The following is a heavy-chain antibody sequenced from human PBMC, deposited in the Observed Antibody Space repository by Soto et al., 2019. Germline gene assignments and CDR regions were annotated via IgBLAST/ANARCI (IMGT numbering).Heavy chain of an antibody. CDR1: GYTFTSYA. Sequence: QVQLVQSGAEVKKPGTSVKVSCKASGYTFTSYAVHWVRQAPGQRLEWMGWINAGNGNTKYSQKFQGRVTITRDTSASTAYMELSSLRSEDTAVYYCARVGVGSGYGEFDYWGQGTLVTVSS. CDR2: INAGNGNT. V-gene: IGHV1-3*01. D-gene: IGHD5-12*01. J-gene: IGHJ4*02. CDR3: ARVGVGSGYGEFDY.